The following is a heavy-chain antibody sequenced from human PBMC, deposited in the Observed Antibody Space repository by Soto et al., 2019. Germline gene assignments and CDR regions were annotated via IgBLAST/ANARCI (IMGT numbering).Heavy chain of an antibody. CDR2: MNPESRNT. V-gene: IGHV1-8*01. CDR1: GYTFTSYD. D-gene: IGHD2-2*01. J-gene: IGHJ4*02. Sequence: QVQLVQSGAEVKEPGASVRVSCTASGYTFTSYDINWVRQATGQGLEWMGWMNPESRNTGYAQKFQGRVTMTRDTSISTAYMELTSLRSEDTAVYYCARFVRHQLPTIDFWGQGTLVTVSS. CDR3: ARFVRHQLPTIDF.